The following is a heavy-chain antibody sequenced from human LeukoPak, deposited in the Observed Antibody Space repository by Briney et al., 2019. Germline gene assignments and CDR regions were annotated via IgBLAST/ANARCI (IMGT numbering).Heavy chain of an antibody. D-gene: IGHD3-22*01. CDR2: IYYSGST. J-gene: IGHJ4*02. Sequence: PSETLSLTCTVSGGSASSGSYYWSWIRQPPGRGLEWIGHIYYSGSTNYNPPLKSRVTISVDTSKNQFSLELSSVTAADTAVYYCARDHGRDPTLPYYYDSSGLDYWGQGTLVTVSS. V-gene: IGHV4-61*01. CDR3: ARDHGRDPTLPYYYDSSGLDY. CDR1: GGSASSGSYY.